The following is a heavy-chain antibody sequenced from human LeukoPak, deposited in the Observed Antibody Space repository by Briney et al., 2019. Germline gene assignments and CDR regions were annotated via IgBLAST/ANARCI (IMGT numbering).Heavy chain of an antibody. V-gene: IGHV4-34*09. CDR1: GGSFSGYY. CDR3: ARDRITTTGWGANWFDP. Sequence: SETLSLTCAVYGGSFSGYYWNWVRQPPGKGLEWIGEINHRGSTNYNPSLKSRVTISVDTSKNQFSLKLSSVTAADTAVYYCARDRITTTGWGANWFDPWGQGTLVTVSS. J-gene: IGHJ5*02. CDR2: INHRGST. D-gene: IGHD4-11*01.